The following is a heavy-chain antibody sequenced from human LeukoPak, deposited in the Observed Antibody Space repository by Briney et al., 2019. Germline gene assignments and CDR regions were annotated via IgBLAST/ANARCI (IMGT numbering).Heavy chain of an antibody. Sequence: SETPSLTCAVYGGSFSGYYWSWIRQPPGKGLEWIGEINHSGSTNYNPSLKSRVTISVDTSKNQFSLKLSSVTAADTAVYYCARWEEAFDIWGQGTMVTVSS. J-gene: IGHJ3*02. CDR3: ARWEEAFDI. V-gene: IGHV4-34*01. CDR2: INHSGST. D-gene: IGHD1-26*01. CDR1: GGSFSGYY.